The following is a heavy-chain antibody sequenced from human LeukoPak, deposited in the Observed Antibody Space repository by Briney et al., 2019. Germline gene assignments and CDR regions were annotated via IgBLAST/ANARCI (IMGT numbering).Heavy chain of an antibody. Sequence: GGSLRLSCVGPGLTFDDYAMHWVRPAPEKGLEWVSGISWNSGRRGYADSVKGRFTISRDNAKTSLYLQMNSLRAEDMALYYCAKGPDYDILTPIDYWGQGTLVIVSS. CDR1: GLTFDDYA. CDR2: ISWNSGRR. CDR3: AKGPDYDILTPIDY. V-gene: IGHV3-9*03. J-gene: IGHJ4*02. D-gene: IGHD3-9*01.